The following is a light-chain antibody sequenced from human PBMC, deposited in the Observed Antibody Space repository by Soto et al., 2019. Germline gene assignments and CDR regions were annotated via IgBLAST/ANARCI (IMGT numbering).Light chain of an antibody. J-gene: IGKJ1*01. Sequence: EIVLTQSPGTLSLSPGERATLSCRASQSVSNNYLAWYQQKPGQAPRLLIYGASSRATGIPDRFSGSGSGTDFTLTISRLEPEDFAMYYCLQYGSSPRTFGQGTKVDIK. CDR2: GAS. CDR1: QSVSNNY. V-gene: IGKV3-20*01. CDR3: LQYGSSPRT.